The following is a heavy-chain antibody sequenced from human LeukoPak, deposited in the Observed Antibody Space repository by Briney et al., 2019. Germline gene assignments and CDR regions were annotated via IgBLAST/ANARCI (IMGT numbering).Heavy chain of an antibody. CDR3: ARWRGAQSEFDY. CDR1: GFMFSRYS. V-gene: IGHV3-7*01. D-gene: IGHD3-3*01. Sequence: QSGGSLRLSCVGSGFMFSRYSMGWVRQAPGKGLEFVAHLKESGIEKEYVDSVKGRFTISRDNAENLLYLQMNSLRAEDTALYFCARWRGAQSEFDYWGQGTQVTVSS. CDR2: LKESGIEK. J-gene: IGHJ4*02.